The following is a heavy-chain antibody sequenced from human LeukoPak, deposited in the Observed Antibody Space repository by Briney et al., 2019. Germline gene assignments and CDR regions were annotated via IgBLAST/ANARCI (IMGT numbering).Heavy chain of an antibody. CDR1: GFTFSSYA. CDR2: FSGTSTN. D-gene: IGHD6-19*01. J-gene: IGHJ4*02. CDR3: AKLKQWQPQRYFFEY. V-gene: IGHV3-23*01. Sequence: GGSLRLSCAASGFTFSSYAMSWVREAPGKGLEWVSTFSGTSTNSYADAVKGRVTISRDNSKNTLYLQMNSLRAEDTAVYYCAKLKQWQPQRYFFEYWGQGALVTVAS.